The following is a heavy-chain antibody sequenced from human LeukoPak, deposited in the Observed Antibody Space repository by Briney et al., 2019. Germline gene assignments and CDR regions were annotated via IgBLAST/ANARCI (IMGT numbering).Heavy chain of an antibody. CDR2: IYYSGTT. V-gene: IGHV4-59*01. Sequence: SETLSLTCTISGGSTSSSYWSWIRQPPGKGLEWIGYIYYSGTTNYNPSLKSRVTISIDTSKNQFSLKLSSVTASDTAVYYCARDTPENHAFDIWGQGTMVTVSS. J-gene: IGHJ3*02. CDR3: ARDTPENHAFDI. CDR1: GGSTSSSY.